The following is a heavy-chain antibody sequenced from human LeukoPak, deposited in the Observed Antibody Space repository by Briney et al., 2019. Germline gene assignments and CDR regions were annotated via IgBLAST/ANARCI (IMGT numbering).Heavy chain of an antibody. V-gene: IGHV3-23*01. CDR3: AKDDAWLQYGS. Sequence: GGSLRLSCAGSGFTFSSYAMTWVRQAPGKGLEWVSGISPNGVITYYADSVKGRFTISRDNSKGTVYLQMNSLRPEDTAVYYCAKDDAWLQYGSWGRGTLVTVSS. CDR2: ISPNGVIT. CDR1: GFTFSSYA. J-gene: IGHJ4*02. D-gene: IGHD5-24*01.